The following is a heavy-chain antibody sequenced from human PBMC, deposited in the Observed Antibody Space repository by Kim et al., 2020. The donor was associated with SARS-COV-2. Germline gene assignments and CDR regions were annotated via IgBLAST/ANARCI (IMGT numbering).Heavy chain of an antibody. CDR3: ARMVSLKVHDVPTCNFDS. CDR2: IKHDGNEA. CDR1: GFNFRAYW. J-gene: IGHJ4*02. V-gene: IGHV3-7*01. Sequence: GGSLRLSCEASGFNFRAYWMSWVRQAPGKGLEWVAYIKHDGNEAHYVDSVRGRFTISRDNAKNSVYLQMNSLRVEDTAIYYCARMVSLKVHDVPTCNFDSWSQGIQVSLSS. D-gene: IGHD2-8*01.